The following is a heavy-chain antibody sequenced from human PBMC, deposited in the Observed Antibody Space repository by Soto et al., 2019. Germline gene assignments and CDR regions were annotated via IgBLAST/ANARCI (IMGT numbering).Heavy chain of an antibody. CDR2: IYYSGST. D-gene: IGHD6-19*01. CDR3: ARAGGSSFSFDY. CDR1: YGNIIDYY. Sequence: LPNSVVYGNIIDYYCRWIIQPPGKGLEWIGYIYYSGSTNYNPSLKSRVTISVDTSKNQFSLKLSSVTAADTAVYYCARAGGSSFSFDYCGEGILVTVSS. V-gene: IGHV4-59*01. J-gene: IGHJ4*02.